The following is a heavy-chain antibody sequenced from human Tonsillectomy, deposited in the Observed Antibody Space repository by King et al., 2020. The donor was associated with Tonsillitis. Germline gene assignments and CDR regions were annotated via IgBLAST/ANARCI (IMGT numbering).Heavy chain of an antibody. D-gene: IGHD4-17*01. Sequence: VQLVESGGGLVKPGGSLRLSCAASGFPFSDYYMSWIRQAPGKGLEWVSYLSSSSSYINYADSVKGRFTISRDNAKNSLHLQMNSLRAEDTAVYYCAREIYYGDTPEFDYWGQGTLVTVSS. V-gene: IGHV3-11*05. CDR2: LSSSSSYI. CDR1: GFPFSDYY. CDR3: AREIYYGDTPEFDY. J-gene: IGHJ4*02.